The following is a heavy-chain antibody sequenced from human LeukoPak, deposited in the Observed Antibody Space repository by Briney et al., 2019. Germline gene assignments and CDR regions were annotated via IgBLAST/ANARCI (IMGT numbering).Heavy chain of an antibody. D-gene: IGHD5-24*01. CDR1: GGSISPYC. J-gene: IGHJ4*02. V-gene: IGHV4-59*08. CDR3: ARKVATINPFDY. CDR2: IYYSGST. Sequence: PSETLSLTCTVSGGSISPYCWSWIRQPPGKGLEWIGYIYYSGSTNYNPSLKSRVTMSVDTSKNHFSLELTSVTAADTAVYYCARKVATINPFDYWSQGTLVTVSS.